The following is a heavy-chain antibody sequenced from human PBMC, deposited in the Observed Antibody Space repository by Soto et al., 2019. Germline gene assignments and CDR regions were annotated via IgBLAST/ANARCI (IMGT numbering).Heavy chain of an antibody. CDR3: AKYSGYDSSGRGKRTPPDY. J-gene: IGHJ4*02. CDR1: GFTFSSYG. Sequence: GGSLRLSCAASGFTFSSYGMHWVRQAPGKGLGWVAVISYDGSNKYYADSVKGRFTISRDNSKNTLYLQMNSLRAEDTAVYYCAKYSGYDSSGRGKRTPPDYWGPGTLVTVSS. V-gene: IGHV3-30*18. CDR2: ISYDGSNK. D-gene: IGHD5-12*01.